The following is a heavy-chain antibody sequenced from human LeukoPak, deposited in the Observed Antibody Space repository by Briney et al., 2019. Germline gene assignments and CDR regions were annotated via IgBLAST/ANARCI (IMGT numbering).Heavy chain of an antibody. CDR3: ARHSSTWYAIDY. Sequence: SGTLSLTCTVPGGSISNYYWSWIRQPPGKGLEWIGYILDLASTHYTPPLKSRVTMSVDTSKNRFSLKLSSVTAADTAAYYCARHSSTWYAIDYWGQGTLVTVST. CDR1: GGSISNYY. D-gene: IGHD6-13*01. V-gene: IGHV4-59*01. J-gene: IGHJ4*02. CDR2: ILDLAST.